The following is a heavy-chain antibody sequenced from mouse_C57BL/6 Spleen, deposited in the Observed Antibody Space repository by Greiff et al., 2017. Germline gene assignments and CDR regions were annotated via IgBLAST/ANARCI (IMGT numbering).Heavy chain of an antibody. CDR3: ARPATKGYAMGD. V-gene: IGHV1-69*01. CDR2: IDPSDSYT. CDR1: GYTFTSYW. Sequence: QVQLQQPGAELVMPGASVKLSCKASGYTFTSYWMHWVKQRPGQGLEWIGEIDPSDSYTNYNQKFKGKSTLTVDKSSSTAYMQLSSLTSEDSAVYYCARPATKGYAMGDWGQGASVTV. D-gene: IGHD1-1*01. J-gene: IGHJ4*01.